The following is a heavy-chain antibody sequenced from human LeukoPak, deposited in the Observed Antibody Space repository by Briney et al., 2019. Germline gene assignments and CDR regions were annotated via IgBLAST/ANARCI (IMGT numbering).Heavy chain of an antibody. CDR2: IYSGGST. CDR1: GGSISSYY. J-gene: IGHJ6*03. Sequence: SETLSLTCTVSGGSISSYYWSWIRQPAGKGLEWIGRIYSGGSTNYKPSLKSRVTMSLDTSKNQFSLKLSSVTAADTAVYYCARNRGSTVITDHYYYYYMDVWGKGTTVTVSS. V-gene: IGHV4-4*07. D-gene: IGHD4-11*01. CDR3: ARNRGSTVITDHYYYYYMDV.